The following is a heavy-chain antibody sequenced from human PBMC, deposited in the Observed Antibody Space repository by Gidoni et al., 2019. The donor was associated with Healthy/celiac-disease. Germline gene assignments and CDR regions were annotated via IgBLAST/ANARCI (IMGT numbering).Heavy chain of an antibody. CDR1: GFTFSSYS. CDR3: ARVLPLGGYYYGMDV. V-gene: IGHV3-21*01. D-gene: IGHD3-16*01. Sequence: EVQLVESGGGLVKPGGSLRLSCAASGFTFSSYSMNWVRQAPGKGLEWVSSISSSSSYIYYADSVKGRFTISRDNAKNSLYLQMNSLRAEDTAVYYCARVLPLGGYYYGMDVWGQGTTVTVSS. CDR2: ISSSSSYI. J-gene: IGHJ6*02.